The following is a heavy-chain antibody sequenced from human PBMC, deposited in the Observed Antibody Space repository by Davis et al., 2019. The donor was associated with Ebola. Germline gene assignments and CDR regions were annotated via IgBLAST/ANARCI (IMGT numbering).Heavy chain of an antibody. D-gene: IGHD5-12*01. CDR2: IDDSGNT. J-gene: IGHJ3*02. CDR3: ARDNIVATTNDAFDI. Sequence: MPGGPLRLSCTLPGPSITYHYWTWVRQAPGKGLAWIGLIDDSGNTEYSPSLKSRVTISRDTSKNQFSLRVSSVTTADTAIYYCARDNIVATTNDAFDIWGQGTMVTVSS. CDR1: GPSITYHY. V-gene: IGHV4-59*11.